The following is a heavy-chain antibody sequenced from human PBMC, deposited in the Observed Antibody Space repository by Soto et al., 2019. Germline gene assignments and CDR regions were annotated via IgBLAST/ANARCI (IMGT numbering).Heavy chain of an antibody. CDR2: INHSGGT. CDR1: GGSFSGYY. D-gene: IGHD3-16*01. Sequence: SETLSLTCTVYGGSFSGYYWSWIRQPPGKGLEWIGEINHSGGTNYNPSLKSRVTISVDTSKNQFSLKLSSVTAADTAVYYCARTGASTSLSFFDYWGQGTLVTVSS. J-gene: IGHJ4*02. V-gene: IGHV4-34*01. CDR3: ARTGASTSLSFFDY.